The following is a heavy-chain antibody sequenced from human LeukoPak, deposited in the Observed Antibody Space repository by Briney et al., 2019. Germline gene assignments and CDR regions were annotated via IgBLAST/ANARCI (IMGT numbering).Heavy chain of an antibody. CDR2: IYHSGST. CDR3: ASAWIAAAGSIDY. D-gene: IGHD6-13*01. CDR1: GGSISSGGYS. Sequence: PSETLSLTCAVSGGSISSGGYSWSWIRQPPGKGLEWIGYIYHSGSTYYNPSLKSRVTISVDRSKNQFSLKLSSVTAADTAVYYCASAWIAAAGSIDYWGQGTLVTVSS. J-gene: IGHJ4*02. V-gene: IGHV4-30-2*01.